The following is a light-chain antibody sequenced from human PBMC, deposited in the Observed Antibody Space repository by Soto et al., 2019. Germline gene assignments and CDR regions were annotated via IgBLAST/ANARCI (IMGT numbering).Light chain of an antibody. CDR2: DVS. CDR1: SSDVASYNR. J-gene: IGLJ1*01. V-gene: IGLV2-18*02. Sequence: QSALTQPPSVSGSPGQSVTISCTGTSSDVASYNRVCWYQQPPGTAPKLMIYDVSNRPSGVPDRFSGSKSGITASLTISGLQTEDEADYYCISYTDRQSYLFGTGTKVTVL. CDR3: ISYTDRQSYL.